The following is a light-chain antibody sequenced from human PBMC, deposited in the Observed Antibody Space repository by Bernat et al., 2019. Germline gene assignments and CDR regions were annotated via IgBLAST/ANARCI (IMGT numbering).Light chain of an antibody. CDR2: AAS. J-gene: IGKJ3*01. CDR3: QQDNNFLFT. Sequence: DIQMTQSPSSVSASVGDRVTITCRVSQDIGTWLAWYQQKPGKAPKLLIYAASTLQRGVPPRFVGSGSGTDFTLTITSLEPEDLATYYCQQDNNFLFTFGPGTKVDL. CDR1: QDIGTW. V-gene: IGKV1-12*01.